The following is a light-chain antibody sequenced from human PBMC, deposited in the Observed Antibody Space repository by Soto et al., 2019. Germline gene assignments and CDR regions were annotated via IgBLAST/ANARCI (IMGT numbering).Light chain of an antibody. J-gene: IGKJ1*01. CDR3: HQYNYWLAWT. CDR1: QSVSTS. Sequence: DIVMTQSPATLSVSPGERATLSCRASQSVSTSLAWYQQRPGQAPRLLIYRASTRAAGVPARFSGSGSGTEFTLTISGLQSEDFAVYYCHQYNYWLAWTFGQGTKVDIK. CDR2: RAS. V-gene: IGKV3-15*01.